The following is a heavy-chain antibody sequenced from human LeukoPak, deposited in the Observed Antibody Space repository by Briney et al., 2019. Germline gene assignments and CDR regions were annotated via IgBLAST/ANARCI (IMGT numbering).Heavy chain of an antibody. CDR2: IKQDGSDK. Sequence: GGSLRLSCAASGFIFTIYWMGWVRQSPGEGLEWVANIKQDGSDKYYMDSVKGRFTISRDNAKNSLYLQMNSLRAEDTAVYYCARVRPGYFDYWGQGSPVTVSS. J-gene: IGHJ4*02. D-gene: IGHD7-27*01. V-gene: IGHV3-7*01. CDR1: GFIFTIYW. CDR3: ARVRPGYFDY.